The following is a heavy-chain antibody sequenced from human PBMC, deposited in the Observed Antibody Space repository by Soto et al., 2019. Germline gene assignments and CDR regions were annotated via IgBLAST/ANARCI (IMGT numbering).Heavy chain of an antibody. Sequence: EVQLVESGGGLVQPGGSLRLSCAASGFTFSNYWMHWVRQAPGEGLVWVSRIDSYGSTTNYADSVKGRFTVSSDNARNTLYLQMNSLRAEETAIYYCARGGLHAYYKDNWGQGILVTVSS. CDR2: IDSYGSTT. V-gene: IGHV3-74*01. CDR3: ARGGLHAYYKDN. J-gene: IGHJ4*02. CDR1: GFTFSNYW. D-gene: IGHD3-10*01.